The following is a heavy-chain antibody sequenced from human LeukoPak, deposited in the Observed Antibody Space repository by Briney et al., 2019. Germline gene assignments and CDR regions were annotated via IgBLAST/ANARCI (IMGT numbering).Heavy chain of an antibody. CDR2: INPNSGGT. D-gene: IGHD3-9*01. CDR1: GYTFTGYY. V-gene: IGHV1-2*02. J-gene: IGHJ6*02. CDR3: ARDRTPSLDFDFKYGMDA. Sequence: ASVKVSCKASGYTFTGYYMHWVRQAPGQGLEWMGWINPNSGGTNYAQKFQGRVTMTRDTSISTAYMELSRLRSDDTAVYYCARDRTPSLDFDFKYGMDAWGQGTTVTVSS.